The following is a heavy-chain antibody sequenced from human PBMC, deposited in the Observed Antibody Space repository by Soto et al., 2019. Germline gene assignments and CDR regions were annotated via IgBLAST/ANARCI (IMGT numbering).Heavy chain of an antibody. Sequence: SETLSLTCTVSGGSVSSGSYYWSWIRQPPGKGLEWIGYIYYSGSTNYNPSLKSRVTISVDTSKNQFSLKLSSVTAADTAVYYCARDRRIFGVVLSYYYGMDVWGQGTTVTVYS. V-gene: IGHV4-61*01. CDR3: ARDRRIFGVVLSYYYGMDV. D-gene: IGHD3-3*01. J-gene: IGHJ6*02. CDR1: GGSVSSGSYY. CDR2: IYYSGST.